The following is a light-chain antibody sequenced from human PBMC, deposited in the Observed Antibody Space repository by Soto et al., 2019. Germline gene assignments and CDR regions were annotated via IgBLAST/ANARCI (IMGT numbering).Light chain of an antibody. CDR1: NIGSKS. CDR3: QVWDNISDHTGV. J-gene: IGLJ3*02. Sequence: SYELTQPPSVSVAPGETARITCGGNNIGSKSVHWYQQKPGQAPVLVIYYDSDRPSGIPERFSGSNSGNTATLTISRVEAGDEADYYCQVWDNISDHTGVFGGGTQLTVL. CDR2: YDS. V-gene: IGLV3-21*04.